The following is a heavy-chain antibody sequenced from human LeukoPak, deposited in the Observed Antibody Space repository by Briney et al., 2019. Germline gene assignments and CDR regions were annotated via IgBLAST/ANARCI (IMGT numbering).Heavy chain of an antibody. V-gene: IGHV1-8*01. J-gene: IGHJ6*02. CDR2: MNPDSGNT. D-gene: IGHD4-17*01. CDR3: ATPNRGGDYAYYYYYGMDV. Sequence: GASVKVSCKASGYSFTSYDINWVRQATGQGLEWMGWMNPDSGNTGYAQKFQDRVIMTRDTSIRTTYMELSSLRSEDTAVYYCATPNRGGDYAYYYYYGMDVWGQGTTVTVSS. CDR1: GYSFTSYD.